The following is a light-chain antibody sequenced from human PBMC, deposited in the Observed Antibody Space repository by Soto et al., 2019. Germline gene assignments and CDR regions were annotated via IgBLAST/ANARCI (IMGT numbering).Light chain of an antibody. Sequence: EVVLTQSPVTLSLSPGERATLSCRASQSFRGLLAWYQQKPGQAPRLLIYVAYNRATGIPPRFSGSGSGTDFTRTISSLVSEDSTVYYCLQRHMWPGTLGQGIRLEI. CDR3: LQRHMWPGT. CDR1: QSFRGL. V-gene: IGKV3-11*01. CDR2: VAY. J-gene: IGKJ5*01.